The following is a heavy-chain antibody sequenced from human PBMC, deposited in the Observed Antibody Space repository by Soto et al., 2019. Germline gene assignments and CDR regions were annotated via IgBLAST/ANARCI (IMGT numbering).Heavy chain of an antibody. J-gene: IGHJ4*02. D-gene: IGHD3-22*01. V-gene: IGHV3-30-3*01. CDR2: ISYDGSNK. Sequence: QVQLVESGGGVVQPGRSLRLSCAASGFTFSSYAMHWVRQAPGKGLEWVAVISYDGSNKYYADSVKGRFTISRDNSKNTLYLQMNSLRAEDTAVYHCARDGSTYDSSGYLYFDYWGQGTLVTVSS. CDR1: GFTFSSYA. CDR3: ARDGSTYDSSGYLYFDY.